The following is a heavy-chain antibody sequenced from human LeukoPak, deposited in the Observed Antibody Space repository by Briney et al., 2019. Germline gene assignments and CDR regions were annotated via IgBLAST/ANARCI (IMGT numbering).Heavy chain of an antibody. Sequence: ASVKVTCKASGYTFTGYYMHWVRQAPGQGLEWMVWINPNSGGTNYAQKFQGRVTMTRDTSISTAYMELSRLRSDDTAVYYCARDSYGLKIDYWGQGTLVTVSS. V-gene: IGHV1-2*02. CDR3: ARDSYGLKIDY. J-gene: IGHJ4*02. CDR1: GYTFTGYY. CDR2: INPNSGGT. D-gene: IGHD5-18*01.